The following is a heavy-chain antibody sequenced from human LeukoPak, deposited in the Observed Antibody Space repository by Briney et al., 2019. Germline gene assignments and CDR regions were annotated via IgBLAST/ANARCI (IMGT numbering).Heavy chain of an antibody. CDR1: GFTFSSYW. D-gene: IGHD6-13*01. CDR2: IKLDGSEK. J-gene: IGHJ5*02. Sequence: AGGSLRLSCAASGFTFSSYWMTWVRQAPGKGLEWVANIKLDGSEKYYVDSVKGRFTISRDNAKSSLFLQMNSLRAEDTAVYYCASGSSSWYWFDPWCQGTLVTVSS. V-gene: IGHV3-7*01. CDR3: ASGSSSWYWFDP.